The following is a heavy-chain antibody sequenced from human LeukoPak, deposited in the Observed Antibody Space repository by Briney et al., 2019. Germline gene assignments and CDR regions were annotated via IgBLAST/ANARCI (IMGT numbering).Heavy chain of an antibody. CDR3: ERSAPGVSGGGSDYYSYGMDV. J-gene: IGHJ6*02. D-gene: IGHD2-15*01. Sequence: EASLKLSCKASGYTFTGYYMHWVRQPPGQGLEWMGWINPNSGGTNNAHKFQGRVTMTRDTAITTAYMELSRLRSDDTAVYYCERSAPGVSGGGSDYYSYGMDVWGQGTTVTVSS. V-gene: IGHV1-2*02. CDR2: INPNSGGT. CDR1: GYTFTGYY.